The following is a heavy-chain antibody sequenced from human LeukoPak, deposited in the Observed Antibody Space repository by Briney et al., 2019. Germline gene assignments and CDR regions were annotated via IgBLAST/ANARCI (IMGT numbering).Heavy chain of an antibody. D-gene: IGHD4-17*01. Sequence: ASVKVSCKASGYTLTSYGISWVRQAPGQGLEWMGWNSAYNGNTGYAQKFQGRVTMTRNTSISTAYMELSSLRSEDTAVYYCARARGDGDYGDQDFDYWGQGTLVTVSS. CDR1: GYTLTSYG. CDR2: NSAYNGNT. J-gene: IGHJ4*02. V-gene: IGHV1-8*02. CDR3: ARARGDGDYGDQDFDY.